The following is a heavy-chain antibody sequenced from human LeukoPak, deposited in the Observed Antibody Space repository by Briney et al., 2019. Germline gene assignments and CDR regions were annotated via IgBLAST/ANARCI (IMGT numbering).Heavy chain of an antibody. CDR2: IYTSGST. CDR1: GGSISSNYYY. J-gene: IGHJ5*02. D-gene: IGHD3-10*01. CDR3: AREGLNMVRGVIPKEAWGWFDP. Sequence: PSETLSLTCTVSGGSISSNYYYWSWIRQPAGKGLEWIGRIYTSGSTNYNPSLKSRVTISVDTSKNQFSLKLSSVTAADTAVYYCAREGLNMVRGVIPKEAWGWFDPWGQGTLVTVSS. V-gene: IGHV4-61*02.